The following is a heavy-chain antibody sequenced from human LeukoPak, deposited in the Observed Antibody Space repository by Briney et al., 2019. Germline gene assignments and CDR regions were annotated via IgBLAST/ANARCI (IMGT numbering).Heavy chain of an antibody. D-gene: IGHD1-7*01. V-gene: IGHV3-66*02. J-gene: IGHJ4*02. CDR2: IYSGGST. CDR1: GFTVSSNY. Sequence: GGSLRLSCAASGFTVSSNYMSWVRQAPGKGLEWVSVIYSGGSTYYADSVKGRFTISRDNSKNTLYLQMNSLRAEDTAVYYCARQGELELRTFLDYWGQGTLVTVSS. CDR3: ARQGELELRTFLDY.